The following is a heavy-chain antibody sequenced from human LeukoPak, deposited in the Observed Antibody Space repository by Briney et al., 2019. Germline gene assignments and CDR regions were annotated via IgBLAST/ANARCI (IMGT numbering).Heavy chain of an antibody. J-gene: IGHJ3*02. CDR1: GGSISSYY. V-gene: IGHV4-59*12. D-gene: IGHD3-10*01. Sequence: SETLSLTCTVSGGSISSYYWSWLRQPPGKGLEWVGYIYYSGSTNYNPSLKSRVTISVDTSKNQFSLKLSSVTAADTAVYYCAREPLWFGETHAFDIWGQGTMVTVSS. CDR2: IYYSGST. CDR3: AREPLWFGETHAFDI.